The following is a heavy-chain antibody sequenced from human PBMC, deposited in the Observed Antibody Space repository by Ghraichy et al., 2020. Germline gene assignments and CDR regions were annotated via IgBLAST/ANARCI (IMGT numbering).Heavy chain of an antibody. CDR2: INHSGST. CDR3: ARIQRYPRVGYSSSWRVWYFDL. CDR1: GGSFSGYY. Sequence: SETLSLTCAVYGGSFSGYYWSWIRQPPGKGLEWIGEINHSGSTNYNPSLKSRVTISVDTSKNQFSLKLSSVTAADTAVYYCARIQRYPRVGYSSSWRVWYFDLWGRGTLVTVSS. V-gene: IGHV4-34*01. D-gene: IGHD6-13*01. J-gene: IGHJ2*01.